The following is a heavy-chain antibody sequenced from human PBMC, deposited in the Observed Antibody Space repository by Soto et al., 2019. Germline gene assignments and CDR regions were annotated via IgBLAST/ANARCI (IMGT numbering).Heavy chain of an antibody. CDR2: IIPVFVKA. V-gene: IGHV1-69*01. CDR3: ARGSPTTVTTWFDP. J-gene: IGHJ5*02. Sequence: QMQLVQSGAEVKKPGSSVKVSCKASGGTLSNFAINWVRQAPGQGLEWMGGIIPVFVKAKYAQKFQGRVHFTADESTSTAYMEVVSLTSADTAVYYCARGSPTTVTTWFDPWGQGTLVTVSS. CDR1: GGTLSNFA. D-gene: IGHD4-17*01.